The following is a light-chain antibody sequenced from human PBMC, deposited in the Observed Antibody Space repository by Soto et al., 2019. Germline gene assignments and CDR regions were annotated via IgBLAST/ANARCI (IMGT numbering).Light chain of an antibody. Sequence: EILFTQSPGTLSLSPGERATLSCRASQSVSSSYLAWYQQKPGKAPRLLIYGASSRATGIPDRFSGRGSGTDITLTISRLEHEDFAVYYCQPFWTFGQGTKVDIK. V-gene: IGKV3-20*01. CDR2: GAS. CDR1: QSVSSSY. J-gene: IGKJ1*01. CDR3: QPFWT.